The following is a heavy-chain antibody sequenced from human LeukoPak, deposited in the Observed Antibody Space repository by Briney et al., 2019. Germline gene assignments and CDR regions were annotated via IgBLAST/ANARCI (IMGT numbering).Heavy chain of an antibody. Sequence: GESLKISCKGSGYSFTTYWIGWVRQMPGKGLECMGIIYPADSDTRYNPSFQGQVAISADKSISTASLQWTILKASDTAMFYCARRGPYGGSGSLDYWGQGTLVTVSS. CDR3: ARRGPYGGSGSLDY. CDR1: GYSFTTYW. D-gene: IGHD4-23*01. J-gene: IGHJ4*02. CDR2: IYPADSDT. V-gene: IGHV5-51*01.